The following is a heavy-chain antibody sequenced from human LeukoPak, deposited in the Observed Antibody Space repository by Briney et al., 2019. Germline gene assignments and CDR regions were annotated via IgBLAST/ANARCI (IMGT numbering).Heavy chain of an antibody. CDR3: ARDSGTTGEVKFDP. J-gene: IGHJ5*02. CDR1: GGSISSYY. CDR2: IYTSGTT. D-gene: IGHD3-10*01. Sequence: SETLSLTCTVSGGSISSYYWSWIRQPAGKGLEWIGRIYTSGTTTYNPSLKSRVTMSVDTVKNQVSLRLSSVTAADTAVYYCARDSGTTGEVKFDPWGQGSLVTVSS. V-gene: IGHV4-4*07.